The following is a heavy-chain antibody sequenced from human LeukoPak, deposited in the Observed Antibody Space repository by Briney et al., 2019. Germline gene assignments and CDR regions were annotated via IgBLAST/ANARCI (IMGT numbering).Heavy chain of an antibody. CDR2: INHSGST. CDR1: GGSFSGYY. CDR3: ARVYYSSSYDYWYFDL. V-gene: IGHV4-34*01. J-gene: IGHJ2*01. Sequence: SETLSLTCAVYGGSFSGYYWSWIRQPPGKGLEWIGEINHSGSTHYNPSLKSRVTISVDTSKNQFSLKLSSVTAADTAVYYCARVYYSSSYDYWYFDLWGRGTLVTVSS. D-gene: IGHD6-13*01.